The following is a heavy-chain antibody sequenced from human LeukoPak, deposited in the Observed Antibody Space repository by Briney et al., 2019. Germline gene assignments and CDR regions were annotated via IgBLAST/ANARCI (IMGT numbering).Heavy chain of an antibody. V-gene: IGHV3-30-3*01. CDR2: ISYDGSNK. D-gene: IGHD3-22*01. CDR3: AREGGSSGYYAGAFDI. J-gene: IGHJ3*02. Sequence: GRSLRLSCAASGFTFSSYAMHWVRQAPGKGLEWVAVISYDGSNKYYADSVKGRFTISRDNSKNTLYLQMNSLRAEDTAVYYCAREGGSSGYYAGAFDIWGQGTMVTVSS. CDR1: GFTFSSYA.